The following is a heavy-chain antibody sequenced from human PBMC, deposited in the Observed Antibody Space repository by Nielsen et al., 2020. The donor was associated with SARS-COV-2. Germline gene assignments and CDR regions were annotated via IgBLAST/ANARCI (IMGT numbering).Heavy chain of an antibody. J-gene: IGHJ4*02. CDR3: ARDHAPSGYTYVPFDY. V-gene: IGHV3-11*01. Sequence: GGSLRLSCAASGFTFSDYYMSWIRQAPGKGLEWVSYISSSGSTIYYADSVKGRFTISRDNAKNSLYLQMNSLRAEDTAVYYCARDHAPSGYTYVPFDYWGQGTLVTVS. CDR2: ISSSGSTI. CDR1: GFTFSDYY. D-gene: IGHD5-18*01.